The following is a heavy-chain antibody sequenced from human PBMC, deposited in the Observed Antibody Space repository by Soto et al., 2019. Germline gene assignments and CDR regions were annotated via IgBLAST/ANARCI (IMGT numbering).Heavy chain of an antibody. D-gene: IGHD5-12*01. V-gene: IGHV4-34*01. CDR1: GGSFSGYY. CDR2: INHSGST. Sequence: SETLSLTCAVYGGSFSGYYWSWIRQPPGKGLEWIGEINHSGSTSYNPSLKSRVTISVDTSKNQFSLKLSSVTAADTAVYYCARVGDGYNPYYYYYGMDVWGQGTTVTVSS. J-gene: IGHJ6*02. CDR3: ARVGDGYNPYYYYYGMDV.